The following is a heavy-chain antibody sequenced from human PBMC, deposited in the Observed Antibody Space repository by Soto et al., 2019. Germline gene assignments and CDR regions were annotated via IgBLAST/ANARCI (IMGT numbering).Heavy chain of an antibody. V-gene: IGHV4-59*01. CDR1: GGSISSYY. CDR2: IYYSGST. Sequence: QVQLQESGPGLVKPSETLSLTCTVSGGSISSYYWSWIRQPPGKGLEWIGYIYYSGSTNYNPSLKSRVTISVDTSKNQFSLKLSSVTAADTAVYYCARTSILQWEQLKVYYYGMDVWGQGTTVTVSS. CDR3: ARTSILQWEQLKVYYYGMDV. J-gene: IGHJ6*02. D-gene: IGHD1-26*01.